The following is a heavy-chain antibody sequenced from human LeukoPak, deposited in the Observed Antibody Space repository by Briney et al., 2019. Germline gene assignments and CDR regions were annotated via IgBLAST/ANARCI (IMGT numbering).Heavy chain of an antibody. V-gene: IGHV1-69*06. J-gene: IGHJ5*02. CDR2: IIPIFGTA. Sequence: GASVKVSCKASGGTFSSYAISWVRQAPGQGLEWMGRIIPIFGTANYAQKFQGRVTITADKSTSTAYMELSSLRSEDMAVYYCARVGSRGYSGYDYNWFDPWGQGTLVTVSS. CDR3: ARVGSRGYSGYDYNWFDP. D-gene: IGHD5-12*01. CDR1: GGTFSSYA.